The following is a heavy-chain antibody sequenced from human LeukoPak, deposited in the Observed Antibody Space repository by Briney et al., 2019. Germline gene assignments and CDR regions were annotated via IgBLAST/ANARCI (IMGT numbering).Heavy chain of an antibody. D-gene: IGHD1-7*01. Sequence: PGGSVRLSCAASGFTFSSYAMNWVRQAPGKGLEWVSGLSGSGYSTYYTDSVKGRFTISRDNSKNTLYLQMNSLRAEDTAVYYCAKDPGNFLYYFDYWGQGTLVTVSS. CDR1: GFTFSSYA. J-gene: IGHJ4*02. CDR2: LSGSGYST. CDR3: AKDPGNFLYYFDY. V-gene: IGHV3-23*01.